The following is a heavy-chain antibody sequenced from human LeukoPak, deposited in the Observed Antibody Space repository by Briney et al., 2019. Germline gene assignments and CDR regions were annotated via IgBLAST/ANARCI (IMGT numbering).Heavy chain of an antibody. CDR1: GGSLSDYY. CDR2: IYYTGST. Sequence: SETLSLTCTVSGGSLSDYYWTWVRQSPGKGLEWIGYIYYTGSTNYNPSLKSRVTISVDTSKTQFSLKLTSVTAADTAVYYCARDPVTRGGFDYWGQGTLVTVSS. V-gene: IGHV4-59*01. D-gene: IGHD1-1*01. CDR3: ARDPVTRGGFDY. J-gene: IGHJ4*02.